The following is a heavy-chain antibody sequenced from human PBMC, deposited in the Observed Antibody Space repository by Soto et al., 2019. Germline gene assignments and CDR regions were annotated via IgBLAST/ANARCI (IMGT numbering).Heavy chain of an antibody. Sequence: SGGSLRLSCAASGFTFSSYSMNWVRQAPGKGLEWVSYISSSSSTIYYADSVKGRFTISRDNAKNSLYLQMNSLRDEDTAVYYCARGVAAAGPLDWFDPWGQGPLVTVSS. CDR3: ARGVAAAGPLDWFDP. CDR2: ISSSSSTI. J-gene: IGHJ5*02. CDR1: GFTFSSYS. D-gene: IGHD6-13*01. V-gene: IGHV3-48*02.